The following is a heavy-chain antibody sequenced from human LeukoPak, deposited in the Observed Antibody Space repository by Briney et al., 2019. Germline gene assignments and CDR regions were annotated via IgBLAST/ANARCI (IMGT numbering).Heavy chain of an antibody. V-gene: IGHV3-53*01. CDR2: IYSGGST. J-gene: IGHJ4*02. Sequence: PGGPLRLSCAASGFTVSNNYMSWVRLAPGRGLEWVSVIYSGGSTYYIDSVKGRFTISRDNSKNTLYLQMNSLRAEDTAVYYCAKSPYRGGSSWTEFDYWGQGTLVTVSS. CDR3: AKSPYRGGSSWTEFDY. CDR1: GFTVSNNY. D-gene: IGHD6-13*01.